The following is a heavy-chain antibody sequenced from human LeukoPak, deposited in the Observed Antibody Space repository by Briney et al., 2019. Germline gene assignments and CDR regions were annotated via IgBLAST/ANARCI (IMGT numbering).Heavy chain of an antibody. Sequence: PSETLSLTCTVSGGSVSSGSYYWSWIRQPPGKGLEWIGYIYYSGSTNYNPSLKSRVTISVDTSKNQFSLKLSSVTAADTAVYYCAREGGSYYLDAFDIWGQGTMVTVSS. V-gene: IGHV4-61*01. CDR1: GGSVSSGSYY. CDR2: IYYSGST. CDR3: AREGGSYYLDAFDI. D-gene: IGHD1-26*01. J-gene: IGHJ3*02.